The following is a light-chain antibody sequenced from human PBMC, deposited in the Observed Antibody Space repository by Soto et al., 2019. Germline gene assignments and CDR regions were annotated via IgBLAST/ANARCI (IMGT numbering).Light chain of an antibody. Sequence: EIVLTQSPATLSLSPGERATLSCRASQSVRGYLAWYQQKPGQAPRLLMYDASNRATGIPARFSGSGSGTDFTLTISSLEPEDFAVYYCQQRSNWSSTFGGGTKVEIK. CDR3: QQRSNWSST. CDR2: DAS. J-gene: IGKJ4*01. V-gene: IGKV3-11*01. CDR1: QSVRGY.